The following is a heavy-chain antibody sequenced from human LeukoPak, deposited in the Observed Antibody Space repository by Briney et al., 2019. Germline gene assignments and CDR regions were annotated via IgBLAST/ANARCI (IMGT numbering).Heavy chain of an antibody. CDR1: GRPISSNY. V-gene: IGHV4-59*07. D-gene: IGHD3-16*02. CDR2: IYSSGST. CDR3: AISYNDYVWATYHHFDY. J-gene: IGHJ4*02. Sequence: SDTVSLLCTVCGRPISSNYWSWPRQPPGGGREWFGYIYSSGSTHYSLSLECRVTISLDMSKNQVSLKFSSVTAADTAVYHGAISYNDYVWATYHHFDYWGQGTLDSVSS.